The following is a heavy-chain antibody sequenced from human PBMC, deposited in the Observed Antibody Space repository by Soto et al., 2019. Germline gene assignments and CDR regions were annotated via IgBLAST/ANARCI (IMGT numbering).Heavy chain of an antibody. Sequence: EVQLLESGGGLVQPGGSPRLSCAASGFTFSSYAMSWVRQAPGKGLEWVSAISGSGGSTYYADSVKGRFTISRDNSKNTLYLQMNSLRAEDTAVYYCAKPLSSGWYYFDYWGQGTLVTVSS. D-gene: IGHD6-19*01. CDR2: ISGSGGST. V-gene: IGHV3-23*01. CDR3: AKPLSSGWYYFDY. J-gene: IGHJ4*02. CDR1: GFTFSSYA.